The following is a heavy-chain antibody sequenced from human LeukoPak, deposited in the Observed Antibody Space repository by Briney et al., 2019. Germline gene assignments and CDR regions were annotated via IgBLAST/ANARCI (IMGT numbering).Heavy chain of an antibody. CDR2: INPSGGST. V-gene: IGHV1-46*01. CDR1: GYTFTSYY. J-gene: IGHJ5*02. CDR3: AREAGAVSPWFDP. D-gene: IGHD6-6*01. Sequence: ASVKVSCKASGYTFTSYYMHWVRQAPGQGLEWMGIINPSGGSTSYAQKFQGRVTMTRDMSTSTVYMELSSLRSEDTAAYYCAREAGAVSPWFDPWGQGTLVTVSS.